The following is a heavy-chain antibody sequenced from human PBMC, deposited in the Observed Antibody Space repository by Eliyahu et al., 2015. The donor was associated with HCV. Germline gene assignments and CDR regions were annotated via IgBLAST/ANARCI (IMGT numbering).Heavy chain of an antibody. CDR3: ARGSRSSNWFDP. J-gene: IGHJ5*02. CDR2: MNPNXGNT. V-gene: IGHV1-8*01. D-gene: IGHD6-6*01. Sequence: QVQLVQSGAEVKXPGASVKVSCXASRYTFTGYDINXVRQAXGQGLEWXGWMNPNXGNTGYAQRFQGRVTMTRNTPISTAYMDLSGLRSEDTAVYYCARGSRSSNWFDPWGQGTLVTVSS. CDR1: RYTFTGYD.